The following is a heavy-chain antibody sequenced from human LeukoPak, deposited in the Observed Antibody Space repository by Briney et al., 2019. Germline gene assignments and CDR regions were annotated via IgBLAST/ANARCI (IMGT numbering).Heavy chain of an antibody. CDR2: IKTDGSTV. J-gene: IGHJ4*02. D-gene: IGHD2-8*01. CDR3: ARAGFYNGLDY. Sequence: GGSLRLSCTASGFTFSSYWMHWVRQAPGKGLVWVSHIKTDGSTVSYADSVKGRFIISRDNAKNTLYLQMNSLRAEDTAVYFCARAGFYNGLDYWGQGTLVTASS. V-gene: IGHV3-74*01. CDR1: GFTFSSYW.